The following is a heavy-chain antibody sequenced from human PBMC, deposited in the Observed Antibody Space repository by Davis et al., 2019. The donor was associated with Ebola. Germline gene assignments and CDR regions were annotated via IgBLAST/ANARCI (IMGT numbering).Heavy chain of an antibody. J-gene: IGHJ4*02. CDR2: IVVGSGNT. CDR1: GFTFTSSA. CDR3: ARTSSGWHGFDY. D-gene: IGHD6-19*01. Sequence: SVKVSCKASGFTFTSSAVQWVRQARGQRLEWIGWIVVGSGNTNYAQKFQGRVTMTRDTSTGTVYMELSSLRSEDTAVYYCARTSSGWHGFDYWGQGTLVTVSS. V-gene: IGHV1-58*01.